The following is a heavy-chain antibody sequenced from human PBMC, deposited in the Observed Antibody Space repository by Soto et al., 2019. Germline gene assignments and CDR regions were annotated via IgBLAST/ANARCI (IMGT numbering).Heavy chain of an antibody. D-gene: IGHD2-15*01. V-gene: IGHV3-23*04. CDR1: GFTFSDYS. J-gene: IGHJ4*02. CDR2: LTPTGTT. Sequence: EVQLVESGGGLVQPGGSLRLSCAASGFTFSDYSMTWVRQGPGRGLEWVATLTPTGTTFYADSVKGRFTISRDNNRNTLSLQMYNLRAEDTARYYCAKRATTVPTPGNYFDCWGQGTLVTVSS. CDR3: AKRATTVPTPGNYFDC.